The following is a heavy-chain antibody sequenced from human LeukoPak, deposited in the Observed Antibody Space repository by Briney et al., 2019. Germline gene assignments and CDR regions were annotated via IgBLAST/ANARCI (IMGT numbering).Heavy chain of an antibody. CDR2: IYYSGST. V-gene: IGHV4-39*07. CDR3: ARTSPYSSSCWDY. D-gene: IGHD6-13*01. J-gene: IGHJ4*02. Sequence: SETLSLTCTVSGGSISSSSYYWGWIRQPPGKGLEWIGSIYYSGSTFYNPSLKSRVTISVDTSKNQFSLKLSSVTAADTAVYYCARTSPYSSSCWDYWGQGTLVTVSS. CDR1: GGSISSSSYY.